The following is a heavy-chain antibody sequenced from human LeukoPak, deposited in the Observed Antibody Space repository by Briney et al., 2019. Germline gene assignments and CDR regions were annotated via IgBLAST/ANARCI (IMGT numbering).Heavy chain of an antibody. J-gene: IGHJ4*02. CDR2: IYYSGST. V-gene: IGHV4-39*07. D-gene: IGHD6-13*01. CDR1: GGSISSSSYY. Sequence: IPSETLSLTCTVSGGSISSSSYYWGWIRQPPGKGLEWIGSIYYSGSTYYNPSLKSRVTISVDTSKNQFSLKLSSVTAADTAVYYCARAARSSSWRLGYYFDYWGQGTLVTVSS. CDR3: ARAARSSSWRLGYYFDY.